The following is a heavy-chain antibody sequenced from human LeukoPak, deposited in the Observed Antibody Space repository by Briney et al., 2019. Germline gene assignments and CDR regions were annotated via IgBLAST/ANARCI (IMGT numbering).Heavy chain of an antibody. J-gene: IGHJ4*02. Sequence: PGGSLRLSCAASGFTFSSYAMSWVRQAPGKGLEWVSAISGSGGSTYYADSVKGRFTISRDNSKNTLYLQMNSLRAEDTAVYYLAKVFERVQTIDYGGQGTLVTVSS. CDR1: GFTFSSYA. D-gene: IGHD4/OR15-4a*01. CDR3: AKVFERVQTIDY. V-gene: IGHV3-23*01. CDR2: ISGSGGST.